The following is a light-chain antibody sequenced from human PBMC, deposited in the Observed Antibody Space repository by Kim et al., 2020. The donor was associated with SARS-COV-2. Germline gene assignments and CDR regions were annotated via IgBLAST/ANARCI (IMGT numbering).Light chain of an antibody. Sequence: AVVGERITITCRPNQGISNNLAWLQQKPGKAPKFLIYAASILKSGVPSKFSGSGSGTDFTLTISSLQSEDFATYYCQQYKSYPLTFGGGTKVEI. V-gene: IGKV1-16*02. CDR2: AAS. CDR1: QGISNN. J-gene: IGKJ4*01. CDR3: QQYKSYPLT.